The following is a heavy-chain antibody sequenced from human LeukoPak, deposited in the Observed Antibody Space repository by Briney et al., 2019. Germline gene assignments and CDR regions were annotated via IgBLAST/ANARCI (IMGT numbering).Heavy chain of an antibody. CDR2: ISSSSSYI. CDR1: GFTFTSYA. Sequence: GGSLRLSCAASGFTFTSYAMSWVRQAPGKGLEWVSSISSSSSYIYYADSVKGRFTISRDNAKNSLYLQMNSLRAEDTAVYYCARRSGAADGYNYDYYYYMDVWGRGTTVTVSS. D-gene: IGHD5-24*01. J-gene: IGHJ6*03. CDR3: ARRSGAADGYNYDYYYYMDV. V-gene: IGHV3-21*01.